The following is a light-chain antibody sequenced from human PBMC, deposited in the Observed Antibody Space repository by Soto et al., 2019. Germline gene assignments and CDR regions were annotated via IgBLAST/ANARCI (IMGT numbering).Light chain of an antibody. CDR1: KLGDKY. Sequence: SYELTQPPSVSVSPGQTASITCSGDKLGDKYACWYQQKPGQSPVLVIYQDSKRPSGIPVRFSGSNSGNTATLTISGTQAMDEADYYCQAWDSSTHGVFGGGTKVTVL. CDR3: QAWDSSTHGV. CDR2: QDS. J-gene: IGLJ2*01. V-gene: IGLV3-1*01.